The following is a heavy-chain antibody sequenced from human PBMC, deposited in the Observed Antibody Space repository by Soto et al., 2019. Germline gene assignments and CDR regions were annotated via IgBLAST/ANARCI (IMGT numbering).Heavy chain of an antibody. CDR1: GYTFTSYA. Sequence: QVQLVQSGAEVKKPGASVKVSCKASGYTFTSYAMHWVRQAPGQRLEWMGWINAGNGNTKYSQKFQGRVTITRDTSASTAYMELSSLRSEDTAVYYCARGILTGYPRYYFDYWGQGTLVTVSS. D-gene: IGHD3-9*01. CDR2: INAGNGNT. J-gene: IGHJ4*02. CDR3: ARGILTGYPRYYFDY. V-gene: IGHV1-3*01.